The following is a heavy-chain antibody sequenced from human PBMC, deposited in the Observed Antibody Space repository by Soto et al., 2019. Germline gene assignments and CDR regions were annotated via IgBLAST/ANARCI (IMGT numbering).Heavy chain of an antibody. J-gene: IGHJ5*02. V-gene: IGHV1-3*01. CDR2: INAGNGNT. Sequence: ASVKVSCKASGYTYTSYAMHWVRQAPGQRLEWMGWINAGNGNTKYSQKFQGRVTITRDTSASTAYMELSSLRSEDTAVYYCARGSGMAVVDPWGQGTLVTVSS. D-gene: IGHD6-19*01. CDR1: GYTYTSYA. CDR3: ARGSGMAVVDP.